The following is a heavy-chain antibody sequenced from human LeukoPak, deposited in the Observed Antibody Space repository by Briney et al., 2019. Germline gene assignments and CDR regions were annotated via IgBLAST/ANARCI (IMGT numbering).Heavy chain of an antibody. V-gene: IGHV4-59*12. CDR2: IYYSGST. CDR1: GGSISSYY. CDR3: GRDQSSGSGSYQDY. J-gene: IGHJ4*02. D-gene: IGHD3-10*01. Sequence: PSETLSLTCTVSGGSISSYYWSWIRQPPGKGLEWIGYIYYSGSTNYNPSLKSRVTISVDTSKNQFSLKLSSVTAADTAVYYCGRDQSSGSGSYQDYWGQGTLVTVSS.